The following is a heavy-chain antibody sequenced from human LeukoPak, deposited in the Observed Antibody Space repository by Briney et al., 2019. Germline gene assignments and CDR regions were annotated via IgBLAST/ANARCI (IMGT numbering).Heavy chain of an antibody. V-gene: IGHV3-23*01. CDR2: ISGSGGST. D-gene: IGHD2-2*01. CDR1: GFTFSSYA. Sequence: PGGSLRLSCAASGFTFSSYAMSWVRQAPGKGLEWVSTISGSGGSTDYADSVKGRFTISRDNSKNTLYLQMNSLRAEDTAVYYCAKERYCSSTTCYSFHWFDPWGQGTLVTVSS. CDR3: AKERYCSSTTCYSFHWFDP. J-gene: IGHJ5*02.